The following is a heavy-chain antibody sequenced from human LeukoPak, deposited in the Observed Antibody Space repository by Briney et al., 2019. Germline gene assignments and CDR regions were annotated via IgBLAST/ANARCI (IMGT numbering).Heavy chain of an antibody. CDR2: IYQSGSA. Sequence: SETLSLTCTVSGYSISSGYYWGWIRQSPGKGLEWIGIIYQSGSAYYNPSLKSRVTISVDTSKNQFSLKLSSVTAADTALYYCARTYYYGSGSYYDHRDAFDIWGQGTMVTVSS. J-gene: IGHJ3*02. V-gene: IGHV4-38-2*02. CDR3: ARTYYYGSGSYYDHRDAFDI. D-gene: IGHD3-10*01. CDR1: GYSISSGYY.